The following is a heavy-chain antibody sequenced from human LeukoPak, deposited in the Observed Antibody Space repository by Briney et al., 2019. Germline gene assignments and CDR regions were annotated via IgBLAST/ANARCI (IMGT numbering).Heavy chain of an antibody. CDR1: GYTFSYYT. CDR3: ARQGVVAGDWDY. J-gene: IGHJ4*02. CDR2: INTGNDNT. D-gene: IGHD3-10*01. Sequence: GASVKVSCKASGYTFSYYTLHWVRQVPGQRLEWMGWINTGNDNTQYSEKFQGRVTITRDTSASTAYMELSSLRSEDTAVYHCARQGVVAGDWDYWGQGTLVTVSS. V-gene: IGHV1-3*04.